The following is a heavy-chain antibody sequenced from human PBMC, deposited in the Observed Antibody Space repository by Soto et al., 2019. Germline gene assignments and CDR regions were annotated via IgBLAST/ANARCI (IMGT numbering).Heavy chain of an antibody. CDR2: IYHSGST. CDR1: GGSISSGGYS. Sequence: SETLSLTFAVSGGSISSGGYSWSWIRQPPGKGLEWIGYIYHSGSTYYNPSLKSRVTISVDRSKNQFSLKLSSVTAADTAVYYCASTDSSGYIFDYWGQGTLVTVSS. J-gene: IGHJ4*02. V-gene: IGHV4-30-2*01. D-gene: IGHD3-22*01. CDR3: ASTDSSGYIFDY.